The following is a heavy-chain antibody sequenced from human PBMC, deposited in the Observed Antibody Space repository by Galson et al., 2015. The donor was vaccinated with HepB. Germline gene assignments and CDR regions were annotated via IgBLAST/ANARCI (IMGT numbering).Heavy chain of an antibody. Sequence: TCTVSGGSISSYYWSWIRQPPGKGLEWIGYIYYSGSTNYNPSLKSRVTISVDTSKNQFSLKLSSVTAADTAVYYCARHYDSSGNDAFDIWGQGTMVTVSS. CDR3: ARHYDSSGNDAFDI. J-gene: IGHJ3*02. CDR1: GGSISSYY. CDR2: IYYSGST. V-gene: IGHV4-59*01. D-gene: IGHD3-22*01.